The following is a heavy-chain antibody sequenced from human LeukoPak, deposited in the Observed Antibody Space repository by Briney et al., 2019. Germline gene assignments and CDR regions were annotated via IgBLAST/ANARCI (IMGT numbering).Heavy chain of an antibody. D-gene: IGHD3-10*01. CDR1: GGSISSSSYY. CDR3: ARPTVQGRGVIIYNV. V-gene: IGHV4-39*07. CDR2: IYYSGST. Sequence: SETLSLTCTVSGGSISSSSYYWGWIRQPPGKGLEWIGSIYYSGSTYYNPSLKSRVTISVDTSKNQFSLKLSSVTAADTAVYYCARPTVQGRGVIIYNVWGQGTLVTVSS. J-gene: IGHJ4*02.